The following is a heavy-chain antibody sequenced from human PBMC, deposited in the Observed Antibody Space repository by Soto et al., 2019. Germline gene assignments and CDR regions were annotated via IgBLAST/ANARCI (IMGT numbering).Heavy chain of an antibody. CDR1: GGSISSGDYY. V-gene: IGHV4-30-4*01. CDR2: IYYSGST. CDR3: ARVDASIAARIKYGMDV. J-gene: IGHJ6*02. Sequence: SETLSLTCTVSGGSISSGDYYWIWIRHPPGKGLEWIGYIYYSGSTYYNPSLKSRVTISVDTSKNQFSLKLSSVTAADTAVYYCARVDASIAARIKYGMDVWGQGTTVTVSS. D-gene: IGHD6-6*01.